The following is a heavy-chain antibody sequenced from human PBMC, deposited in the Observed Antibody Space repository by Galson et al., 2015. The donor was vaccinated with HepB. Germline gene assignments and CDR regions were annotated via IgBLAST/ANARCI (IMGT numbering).Heavy chain of an antibody. J-gene: IGHJ4*02. CDR1: GYSFTSYW. Sequence: SGYSFTSYWIGWVRQMPGKGLEWMGIIYPGDSDTRYSPSFQGQVTISADKSISTAYLQWSSLKASDTAMYYCARGSKDYYDSSGPFDYWGQGTLVTVSS. V-gene: IGHV5-51*01. CDR2: IYPGDSDT. D-gene: IGHD3-22*01. CDR3: ARGSKDYYDSSGPFDY.